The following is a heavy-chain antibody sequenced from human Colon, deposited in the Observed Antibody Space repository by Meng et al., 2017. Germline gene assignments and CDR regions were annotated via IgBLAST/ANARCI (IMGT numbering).Heavy chain of an antibody. CDR3: ARWCITYDAAQFFDY. CDR1: GDSISSTTW. CDR2: IYHTGNT. J-gene: IGHJ5*01. V-gene: IGHV4-4*02. Sequence: QLQLQEAVPGLGKPSWTLSVTFAVSGDSISSTTWWNWVRQAPGQGLEGIGEIYHTGNTNIHHSFKSRVTMSIDKSRNEFSLRLNSLTAADTAISNCARWCITYDAAQFFDYWGQGILVTVSS. D-gene: IGHD2-15*01.